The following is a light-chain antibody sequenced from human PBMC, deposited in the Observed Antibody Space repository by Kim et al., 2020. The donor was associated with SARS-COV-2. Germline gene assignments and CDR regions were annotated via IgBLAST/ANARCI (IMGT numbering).Light chain of an antibody. CDR2: DVS. J-gene: IGLJ1*01. CDR3: SSYTSSSTYV. V-gene: IGLV2-14*04. CDR1: SRDVGGYNY. Sequence: GQWITISCTGTSRDVGGYNYVSRYQQHPGKAPKLMIYDVSKRPSGVSNRFSGSKSGNTASLTISGLQAEDEADYYCSSYTSSSTYVFGTGTKVTVL.